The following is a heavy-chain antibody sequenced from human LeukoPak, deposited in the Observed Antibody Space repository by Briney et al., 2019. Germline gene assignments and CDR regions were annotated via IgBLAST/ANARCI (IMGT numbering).Heavy chain of an antibody. J-gene: IGHJ6*03. V-gene: IGHV3-48*01. CDR1: GFTYSSYS. CDR2: ISSSSSTI. D-gene: IGHD2-2*02. Sequence: GGSLRLSCAASGFTYSSYSMNWVRQAPGKGLEWVSYISSSSSTIYYADSVKGRFTISRDNAKNSLYLQMNSLRAEDTAVYYCARVTLGYCSSTSCYKGEDYYYYYMDVWGKGTTVTFSS. CDR3: ARVTLGYCSSTSCYKGEDYYYYYMDV.